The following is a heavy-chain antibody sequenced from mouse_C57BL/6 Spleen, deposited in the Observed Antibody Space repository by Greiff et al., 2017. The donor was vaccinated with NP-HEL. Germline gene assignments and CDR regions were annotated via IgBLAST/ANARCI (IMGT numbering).Heavy chain of an antibody. Sequence: QVQLQQPGPELVKPGASVKLSCKASGYTFTSYWMHWVKQRPGQGLEWIGNINPSDGGTNYNEKSYSKATLTVANTSSTSYMQCSSLTSEDSAVYYCARAPGSSDFDYWGQGTTLTVSS. V-gene: IGHV1-53*01. CDR2: INPSDGGT. J-gene: IGHJ2*01. CDR1: GYTFTSYW. D-gene: IGHD1-1*01. CDR3: ARAPGSSDFDY.